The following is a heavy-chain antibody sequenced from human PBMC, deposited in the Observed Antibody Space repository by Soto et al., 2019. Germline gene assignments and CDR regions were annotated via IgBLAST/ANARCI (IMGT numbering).Heavy chain of an antibody. CDR1: GFTFSSYG. CDR3: AKGRHTLVVRYFDY. CDR2: ISYDGSNK. V-gene: IGHV3-30*18. D-gene: IGHD6-13*01. J-gene: IGHJ4*02. Sequence: GGSLRLSCAASGFTFSSYGMHWVRQAPGKGLEWVAVISYDGSNKYYADSVKGRFTISRDNSKNTLYLQMNSLRAEDTAVYYCAKGRHTLVVRYFDYWGQGTLVTVSS.